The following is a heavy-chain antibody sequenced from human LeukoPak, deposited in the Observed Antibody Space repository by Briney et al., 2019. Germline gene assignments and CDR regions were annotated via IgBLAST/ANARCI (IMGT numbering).Heavy chain of an antibody. CDR1: GGSISSGSYY. CDR2: IYYSGTT. J-gene: IGHJ5*02. CDR3: ARREDYGDYRVFDP. Sequence: PSETLSLTCTASGGSISSGSYYWSWIRQHPGKGLEWIGYIYYSGTTYYNPSLKNRLTISLDMSKNQFSLKLSSVTAADTAVYYCARREDYGDYRVFDPWGQGTLVTVSS. D-gene: IGHD4-17*01. V-gene: IGHV4-31*03.